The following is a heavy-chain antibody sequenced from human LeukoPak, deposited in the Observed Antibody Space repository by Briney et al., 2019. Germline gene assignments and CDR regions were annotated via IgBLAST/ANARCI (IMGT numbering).Heavy chain of an antibody. CDR3: ARASSCGAGCYYYFDY. CDR2: INPNSGGT. Sequence: VASVKVSCKASGYTFTGNYLHWVRQAPGQGLECMGWINPNSGGTNYAQKFQGRVAMTRDTSINTAYMELSSPRSDDTAVYFCARASSCGAGCYYYFDYWGQGTLVAVSS. CDR1: GYTFTGNY. V-gene: IGHV1-2*02. D-gene: IGHD2-21*02. J-gene: IGHJ4*02.